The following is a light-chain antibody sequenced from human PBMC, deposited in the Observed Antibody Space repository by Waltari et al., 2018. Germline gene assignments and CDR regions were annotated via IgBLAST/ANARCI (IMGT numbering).Light chain of an antibody. J-gene: IGKJ1*01. CDR1: HSVSNY. V-gene: IGKV3-11*01. CDR3: QHRRNWPLTWT. Sequence: EIVLTQSPATLSLSPGERATLSCRASHSVSNYLAWYQQKPGQAPRLLIYDASIRATGVPARFSASGSGTDFSLTISSLEAADFAVYYCQHRRNWPLTWTFGQGTKVELK. CDR2: DAS.